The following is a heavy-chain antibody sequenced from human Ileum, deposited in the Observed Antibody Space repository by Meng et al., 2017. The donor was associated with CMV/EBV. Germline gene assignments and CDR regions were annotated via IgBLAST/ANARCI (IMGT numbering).Heavy chain of an antibody. CDR3: AKKYSGSFDY. Sequence: GGSLRLSCATSGFSFDDYGMTWVRQAPGKGLEWVSAIYSGESTYYADSVKGRFTISRDNSKNTLYLQMNSLRAEDTAVYYCAKKYSGSFDYWGQGTLVTVSS. D-gene: IGHD1-26*01. CDR1: GFSFDDYG. V-gene: IGHV3-53*01. J-gene: IGHJ4*02. CDR2: IYSGEST.